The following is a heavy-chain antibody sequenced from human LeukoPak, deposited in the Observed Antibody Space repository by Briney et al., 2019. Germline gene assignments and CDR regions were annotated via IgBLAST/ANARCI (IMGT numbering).Heavy chain of an antibody. CDR2: ISSSSSHI. Sequence: PGGSLRLSCAASGVTFSSYSMNWVRQAPGKGLEWVSSISSSSSHIYYADSVKGRFTISRDNAKNSLYLQMNSLRAEDTAVYYCARGSEWELLSCDYWGRGTLVTVSS. J-gene: IGHJ4*02. D-gene: IGHD1-26*01. CDR3: ARGSEWELLSCDY. CDR1: GVTFSSYS. V-gene: IGHV3-21*06.